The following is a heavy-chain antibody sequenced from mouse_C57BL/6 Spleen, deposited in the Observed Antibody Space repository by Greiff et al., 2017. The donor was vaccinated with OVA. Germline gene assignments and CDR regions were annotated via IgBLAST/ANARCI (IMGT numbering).Heavy chain of an antibody. V-gene: IGHV1-53*01. CDR1: GYTFTSYW. CDR2: INPSNGGT. CDR3: ARSEWLRLREYYFDY. J-gene: IGHJ2*01. D-gene: IGHD2-2*01. Sequence: QVQLQQPGTELVKPGASVKLSCKASGYTFTSYWMHWVKQRPGQGLEWIGNINPSNGGTNYNEKFKSKATLTVDKSSSTAYMQLSSLTSEDSAVYYCARSEWLRLREYYFDYWGQGTTLTVSS.